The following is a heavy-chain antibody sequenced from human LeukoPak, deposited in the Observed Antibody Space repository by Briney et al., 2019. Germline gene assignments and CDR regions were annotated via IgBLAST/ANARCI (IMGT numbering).Heavy chain of an antibody. CDR3: ARRPGYSGYDPNWFDP. D-gene: IGHD5-12*01. J-gene: IGHJ5*02. CDR2: ISAYNGNT. V-gene: IGHV1-18*04. CDR1: GYTFTSCG. Sequence: ASVKVSCKASGYTFTSCGISWVRQAPGQGLEWMGWISAYNGNTNYAQKLQGRVTMTTDTSTSTAYMELRSLRSDDTAVYYCARRPGYSGYDPNWFDPWGQGTLVTVSS.